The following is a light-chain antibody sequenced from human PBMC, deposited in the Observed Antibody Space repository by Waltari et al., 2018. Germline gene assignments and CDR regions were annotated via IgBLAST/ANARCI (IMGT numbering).Light chain of an antibody. CDR3: QQYNSYSLLT. J-gene: IGKJ4*01. CDR1: QSISNW. V-gene: IGKV1-5*03. CDR2: KAS. Sequence: DIQMTQSPSTLSASVGDRFTITCRASQSISNWLAWYQQKPGKAPKLLIYKASTLESGVPSRFSGSGSGTEVTRTISSLQPDYFATYYCQQYNSYSLLTFGGGTKVEIK.